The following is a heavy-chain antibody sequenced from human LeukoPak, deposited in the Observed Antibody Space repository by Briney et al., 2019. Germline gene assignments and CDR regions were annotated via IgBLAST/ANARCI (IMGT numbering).Heavy chain of an antibody. J-gene: IGHJ4*02. D-gene: IGHD3-22*01. CDR1: GGTFTSYA. CDR2: IIPIFGTA. Sequence: ASVKGSCKASGGTFTSYAISCGRQAPGQGLEWMGGIIPIFGTANYAQKFQGRVTITADESTSTAYMELSSLRSEDTAVYYCARVSDFVYDCSGYYYFDYWGQGTLVTVSS. V-gene: IGHV1-69*13. CDR3: ARVSDFVYDCSGYYYFDY.